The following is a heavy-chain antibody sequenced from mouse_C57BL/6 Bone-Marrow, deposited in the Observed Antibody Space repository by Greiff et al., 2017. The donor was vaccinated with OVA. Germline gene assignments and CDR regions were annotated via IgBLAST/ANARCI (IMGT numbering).Heavy chain of an antibody. J-gene: IGHJ4*01. CDR1: GFTFSSYA. D-gene: IGHD1-1*01. CDR2: ISRGGVYI. Sequence: EVQRVESGEGLVKPGGSLKLSCAASGFTFSSYAMSWVRQTPEKRLEWVAYISRGGVYIYYADTVKGRFTFSRDNARNTLYLQMSSLKSEDTAMYYCTRGLVRYAMDYWGQGTSVTVSS. CDR3: TRGLVRYAMDY. V-gene: IGHV5-9-1*02.